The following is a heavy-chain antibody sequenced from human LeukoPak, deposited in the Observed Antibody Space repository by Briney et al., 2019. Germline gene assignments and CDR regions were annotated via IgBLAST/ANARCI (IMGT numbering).Heavy chain of an antibody. CDR2: IIPIPGIA. CDR3: ARDPTVPRGMDV. Sequence: SVKVSCRASVGTFSSYAISWVRQAPGQGREWMGRIIPIPGIANYAQKFHGRVTITADKSTSTAYMELSSLRSEDTAVYYCARDPTVPRGMDVWGQGTTVTVSS. V-gene: IGHV1-69*04. J-gene: IGHJ6*02. D-gene: IGHD4-17*01. CDR1: VGTFSSYA.